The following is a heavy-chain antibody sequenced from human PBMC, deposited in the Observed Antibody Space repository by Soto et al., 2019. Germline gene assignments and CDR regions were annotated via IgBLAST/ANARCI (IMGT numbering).Heavy chain of an antibody. CDR2: ISWNSGAK. V-gene: IGHV3-9*01. Sequence: ASSEFIFADYAIHWVRQAPGKGLEWVSSISWNSGAKGYADSVKGRFSISRDNAKTSLFLQMDSLRPEDTALYYCAKVGPKWSSDAFDIWGQGTMVTVSS. J-gene: IGHJ3*02. D-gene: IGHD2-15*01. CDR1: EFIFADYA. CDR3: AKVGPKWSSDAFDI.